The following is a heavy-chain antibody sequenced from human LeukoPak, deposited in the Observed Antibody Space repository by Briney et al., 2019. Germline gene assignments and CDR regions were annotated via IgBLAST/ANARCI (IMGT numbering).Heavy chain of an antibody. CDR1: GGSISSGDYY. J-gene: IGHJ5*02. CDR3: ARPYYYDSRIDP. Sequence: SETLSLTCTVSGGSISSGDYYWSWIRQPPGKGLEWIAYMYYSGSTYYNPSLKSRVTMSADTSKNQLSLRLSSVTAADTAVYYCARPYYYDSRIDPWARESWSPSPQ. V-gene: IGHV4-30-4*01. CDR2: MYYSGST. D-gene: IGHD3-22*01.